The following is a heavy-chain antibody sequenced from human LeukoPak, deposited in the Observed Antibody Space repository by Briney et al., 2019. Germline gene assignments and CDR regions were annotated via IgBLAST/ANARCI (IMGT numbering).Heavy chain of an antibody. J-gene: IGHJ1*01. CDR3: ARGNYYGSGRPAEYFQH. CDR1: GFTFSSYG. V-gene: IGHV3-33*01. CDR2: IWYDGSNK. Sequence: GGSLRLSCAASGFTFSSYGMHWVRQAPGKGLEWVAVIWYDGSNKYYADSVKGRFTISRDNSKNTLYLQMNSLRAEDTAVYYCARGNYYGSGRPAEYFQHWGQGTLVTVSS. D-gene: IGHD3-10*01.